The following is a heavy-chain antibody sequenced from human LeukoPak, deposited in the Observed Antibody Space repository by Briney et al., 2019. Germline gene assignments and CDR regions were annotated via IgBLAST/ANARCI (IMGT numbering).Heavy chain of an antibody. CDR1: GFTFSSYD. CDR2: ISYDGSNK. D-gene: IGHD1-14*01. J-gene: IGHJ4*02. Sequence: GGSLRLSCAASGFTFSSYDMHWVRQAPGKGLEWVAVISYDGSNKYYADSVKGRFTISRDNSKNTLYLQMNSLGAEDTAVYYCARDQPSRDLGQGTLVTVSS. CDR3: ARDQPSRD. V-gene: IGHV3-30*04.